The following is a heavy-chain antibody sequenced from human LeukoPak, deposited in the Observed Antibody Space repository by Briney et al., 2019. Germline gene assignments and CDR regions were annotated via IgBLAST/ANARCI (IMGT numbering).Heavy chain of an antibody. V-gene: IGHV1-18*01. J-gene: IGHJ3*02. D-gene: IGHD1-26*01. CDR2: ISAYNGNT. CDR3: ARDSGSDPRGAFDI. CDR1: GYTFTSYG. Sequence: ASVKVSCKASGYTFTSYGISWVRQAPGQGLEWMGWISAYNGNTNYAQELQGRVTMTTDTSTSTAYMELRSLRSDDTAVYYCARDSGSDPRGAFDIWGQGTMVTVSS.